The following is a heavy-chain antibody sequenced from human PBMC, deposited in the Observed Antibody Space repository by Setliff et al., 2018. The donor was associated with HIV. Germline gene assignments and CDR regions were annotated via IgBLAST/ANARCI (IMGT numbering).Heavy chain of an antibody. V-gene: IGHV3-21*01. J-gene: IGHJ5*02. D-gene: IGHD2-15*01. Sequence: GGSLRLSCAASGFTFSSYWMHWVRQAPGKGLEWVSFISSSAGSTYYSDSVKGRFTISRDNAKNSLYLQMNSLRAEDTAVYYCARSGGDCSGISCYSLWFDPWGHGTLVTVSS. CDR3: ARSGGDCSGISCYSLWFDP. CDR2: ISSSAGST. CDR1: GFTFSSYW.